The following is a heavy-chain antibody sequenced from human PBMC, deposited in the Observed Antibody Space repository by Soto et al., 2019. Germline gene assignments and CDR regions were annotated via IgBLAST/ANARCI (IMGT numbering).Heavy chain of an antibody. J-gene: IGHJ4*02. CDR3: AREYTYGSNFFDC. CDR1: GFTFSSYS. CDR2: INHSGST. V-gene: IGHV4-34*01. D-gene: IGHD2-2*02. Sequence: GSLRLSCAASGFTFSSYSMNWIRQPPGKGLEWIGEINHSGSTNYNPSLKSRVTISVDTSKNQFSLKLSSVTAADTAVYYCAREYTYGSNFFDCWGQGALVTVSS.